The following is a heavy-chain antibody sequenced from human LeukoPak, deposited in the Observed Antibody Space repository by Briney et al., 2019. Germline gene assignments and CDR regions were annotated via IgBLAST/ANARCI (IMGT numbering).Heavy chain of an antibody. D-gene: IGHD6-13*01. CDR3: AKYSSSSNSYYGMDV. V-gene: IGHV3-33*08. CDR2: TWYDGSRE. Sequence: PGRSLRLSCAASGFTFSSYAMHWVRQAPGKGLEWVAVTWYDGSRENYVDSVKGRFTISRDNSKNTLYLQMNSLRAEDTAVYYCAKYSSSSNSYYGMDVWGQGTTVTVSS. CDR1: GFTFSSYA. J-gene: IGHJ6*02.